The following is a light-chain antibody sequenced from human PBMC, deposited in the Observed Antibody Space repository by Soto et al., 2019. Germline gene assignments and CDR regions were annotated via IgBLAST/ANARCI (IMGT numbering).Light chain of an antibody. Sequence: DIQMTQSPSSVSASVGDRVTITCRASQGISSWLAWYQQKPGKAPKLLIYDASNLESGVPSRFSGSGSGTEFTLTISSLQPDDFATYYCQQYNSYPWTFGQGTKVDIK. CDR1: QGISSW. CDR3: QQYNSYPWT. J-gene: IGKJ1*01. CDR2: DAS. V-gene: IGKV1-5*01.